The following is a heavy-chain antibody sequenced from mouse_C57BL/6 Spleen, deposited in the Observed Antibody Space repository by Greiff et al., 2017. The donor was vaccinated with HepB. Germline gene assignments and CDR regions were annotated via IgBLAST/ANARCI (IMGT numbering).Heavy chain of an antibody. CDR2: IYPGSGST. V-gene: IGHV1-55*01. J-gene: IGHJ2*01. CDR3: ARRNWDVDYFDY. Sequence: QVQLKQPGAELVKPGASVKMSCKASGYTFTSYWITWVKQRPGQGLEWIGDIYPGSGSTNYNEKFKSKATLTVDTSSSTAYMQLSSLTSEDSAVYYCARRNWDVDYFDYWGQGTTLTVSS. D-gene: IGHD4-1*01. CDR1: GYTFTSYW.